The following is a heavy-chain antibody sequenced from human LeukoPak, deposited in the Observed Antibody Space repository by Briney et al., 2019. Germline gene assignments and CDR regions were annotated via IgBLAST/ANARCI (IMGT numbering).Heavy chain of an antibody. CDR3: VVVVVPGWFDP. CDR2: IYYSGST. Sequence: PSGTLSLTCTVSGGSISSSSYYWGWIRQPPGKGLEWIGNIYYSGSTYYNPSLKSRVTISVDTSKNQFSLKLSSVTAADTAMYFCVVVVVPGWFDPWGQGTLVTVSS. D-gene: IGHD2-15*01. CDR1: GGSISSSSYY. J-gene: IGHJ5*02. V-gene: IGHV4-39*01.